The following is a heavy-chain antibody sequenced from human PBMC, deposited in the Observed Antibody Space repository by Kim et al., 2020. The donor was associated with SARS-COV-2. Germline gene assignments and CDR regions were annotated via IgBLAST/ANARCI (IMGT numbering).Heavy chain of an antibody. CDR2: IIPILGIA. CDR3: ARVYGSGRGGFD. V-gene: IGHV1-69*04. CDR1: GGTFSSYA. J-gene: IGHJ4*02. Sequence: SVKVSCKASGGTFSSYAISWVRQAPGQGLEWMGRIIPILGIANYAQKFQGRVTITADKSTSTAYMELSSLRSEDTAVYYCARVYGSGRGGFDWGQGTLVTVSS. D-gene: IGHD3-10*01.